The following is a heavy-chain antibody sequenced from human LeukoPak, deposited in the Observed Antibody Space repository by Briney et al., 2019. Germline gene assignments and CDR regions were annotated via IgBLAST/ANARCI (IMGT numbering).Heavy chain of an antibody. CDR3: ARAHPRRITKFDY. CDR1: GGTFSSCA. CDR2: ISAYNGNT. J-gene: IGHJ4*02. V-gene: IGHV1-18*01. Sequence: GASVKVSCKASGGTFSSCAISWVRQAPGQGLEWMGWISAYNGNTNYAQKLQGRVTMTTDTSTSTAYMELRSLRSDDTAVYYCARAHPRRITKFDYWGQGTLVTVSS. D-gene: IGHD3-10*01.